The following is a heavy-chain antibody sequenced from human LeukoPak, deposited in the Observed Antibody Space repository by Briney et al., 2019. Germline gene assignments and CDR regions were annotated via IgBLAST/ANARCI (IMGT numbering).Heavy chain of an antibody. V-gene: IGHV3-30*18. CDR3: AKDLYPLIVGALFDY. Sequence: GGSLRLSCAASGFTLSRYGMNWVRQAPGKGLEWVAVISYDGSNKYYADSVKGRFTISRDNSKNTLYLQMNSLRAEDTAVYYCAKDLYPLIVGALFDYWGQGTLVTVSS. CDR1: GFTLSRYG. D-gene: IGHD1-26*01. J-gene: IGHJ4*02. CDR2: ISYDGSNK.